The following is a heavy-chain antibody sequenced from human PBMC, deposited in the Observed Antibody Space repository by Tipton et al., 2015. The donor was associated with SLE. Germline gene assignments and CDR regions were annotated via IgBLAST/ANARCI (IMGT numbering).Heavy chain of an antibody. J-gene: IGHJ3*02. Sequence: TLSLTCTVSGGSLSSHYWSWIRQPPGKGLEWIGYIYDSENTNYNPSLRSRVTMSLDTSKNQFSLKLSSVTAADTAVYYCARVPRSIAAALDIWGQGTMVTVSS. CDR1: GGSLSSHY. V-gene: IGHV4-59*11. CDR2: IYDSENT. D-gene: IGHD6-6*01. CDR3: ARVPRSIAAALDI.